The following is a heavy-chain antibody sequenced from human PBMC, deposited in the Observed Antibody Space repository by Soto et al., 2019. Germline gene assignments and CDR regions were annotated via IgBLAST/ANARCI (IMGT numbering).Heavy chain of an antibody. CDR3: ARGDYYDLHDY. CDR2: INAGNGNT. Sequence: QVQLVQSGAEVKKPGASVKVSCKASGYTFTSYAMHWVRQAPGQRLEWRGWINAGNGNTKYSQKFQGRVTITRDTSASTASMELSSLRSEDTAVYYCARGDYYDLHDYWGQGTLVTVSS. V-gene: IGHV1-3*01. J-gene: IGHJ4*02. D-gene: IGHD3-22*01. CDR1: GYTFTSYA.